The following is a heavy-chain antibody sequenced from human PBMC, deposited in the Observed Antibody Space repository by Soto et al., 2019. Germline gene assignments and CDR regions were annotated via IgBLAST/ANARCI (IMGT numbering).Heavy chain of an antibody. D-gene: IGHD3-22*01. Sequence: GFTFSTYWMHWVRQTPEKALAWVAVISYDGSNKYYADSVKGRFTISRDNSKNTLYLQMNSLRAEDTAVYYCAKDRGPYRVITTYSQHWGQGTLVTVSS. CDR1: GFTFSTYW. CDR3: AKDRGPYRVITTYSQH. J-gene: IGHJ1*01. V-gene: IGHV3-30*18. CDR2: ISYDGSNK.